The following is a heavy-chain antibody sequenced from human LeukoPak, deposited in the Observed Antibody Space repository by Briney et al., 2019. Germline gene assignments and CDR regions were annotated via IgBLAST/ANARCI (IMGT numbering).Heavy chain of an antibody. D-gene: IGHD6-19*01. CDR1: GYTFTSYG. J-gene: IGHJ6*03. V-gene: IGHV1-18*01. CDR2: ISAYNGNT. Sequence: ASVTVSCKASGYTFTSYGISWVRQAPGQGLEWMGWISAYNGNTNYAQKLQGRVTMTTDTSTSTAYMELRSLRSDDTAVYYCARVGSGWRYYYYMDVWGKGTTVTVSS. CDR3: ARVGSGWRYYYYMDV.